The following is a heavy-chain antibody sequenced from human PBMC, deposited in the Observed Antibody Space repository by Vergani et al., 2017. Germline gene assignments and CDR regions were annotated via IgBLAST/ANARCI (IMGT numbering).Heavy chain of an antibody. Sequence: QVQLQESGPGLVKPSQTLSLTCTVSGGSISSGSYYWTWIRQPAGKGLEWIGRIYTTGSTNYNPSLKSRVTISIDTPKNQFSLKLSSVTAADTAVYYCAGDYDGSGGTGLSRGVNWFDPWGQGTLLTVSS. CDR1: GGSISSGSYY. CDR3: AGDYDGSGGTGLSRGVNWFDP. D-gene: IGHD3-10*01. J-gene: IGHJ5*02. V-gene: IGHV4-61*02. CDR2: IYTTGST.